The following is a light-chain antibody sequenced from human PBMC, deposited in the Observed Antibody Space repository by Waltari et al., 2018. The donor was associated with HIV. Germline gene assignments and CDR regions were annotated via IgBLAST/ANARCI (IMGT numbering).Light chain of an antibody. CDR3: SSYTSSSTLV. V-gene: IGLV2-18*02. Sequence: QSALTQPPSVSGSPGQSVTISCTGTSSHVGSYYRVAWVQQPPGTAPKLMIYEVGNRPSGVPHRFSGSKSGNTASLTISGLQAEDEADYYCSSYTSSSTLVFGGGTKLTVL. J-gene: IGLJ2*01. CDR2: EVG. CDR1: SSHVGSYYR.